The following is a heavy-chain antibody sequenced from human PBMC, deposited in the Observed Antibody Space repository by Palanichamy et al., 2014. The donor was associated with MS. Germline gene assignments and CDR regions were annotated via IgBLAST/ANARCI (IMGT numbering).Heavy chain of an antibody. V-gene: IGHV4-34*01. J-gene: IGHJ4*02. CDR3: ATQSHVVLGDS. CDR2: IDPSGST. Sequence: QVQLQQWGAGLLKPSGDPVSHLRCLRWVLQWLPLELDPPAPRKGLEWIGEIDPSGSTKYNPKYNPSLKSRVTISVDMSKKQFSLKLTSVTAADTAVYYCATQSHVVLGDSWGQGTLVTVSP. CDR1: WVLQWLP. D-gene: IGHD2-15*01.